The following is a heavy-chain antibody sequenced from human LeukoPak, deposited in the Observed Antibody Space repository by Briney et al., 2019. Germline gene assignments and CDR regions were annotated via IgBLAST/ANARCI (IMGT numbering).Heavy chain of an antibody. CDR3: STDPYSSKWYYFDY. J-gene: IGHJ4*02. V-gene: IGHV3-15*01. Sequence: PGGSLRLSCAASGFTFSNAWMNWVRQAPGKGLGWVGRIKSKTDGGTTDYAAPVEGRFTISRDDSKKTLYLQMNSLKTEDTAVYYCSTDPYSSKWYYFDYWGQGTLVTVSS. CDR2: IKSKTDGGTT. D-gene: IGHD6-13*01. CDR1: GFTFSNAW.